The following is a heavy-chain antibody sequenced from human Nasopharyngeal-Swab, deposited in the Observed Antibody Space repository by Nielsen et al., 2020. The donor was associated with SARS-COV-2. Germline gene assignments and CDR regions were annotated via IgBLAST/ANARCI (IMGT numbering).Heavy chain of an antibody. Sequence: SETLSLTCAVYGGSFSGYYWSWIRQPPGKGLEWIGEINHSGSTNYNPSLKSRVTISVDTSKNQFSLKLSSVTAADTAVYYCARKFYYYYYYMDVWDKGTTVTVSS. CDR1: GGSFSGYY. CDR2: INHSGST. J-gene: IGHJ6*03. V-gene: IGHV4-34*01. CDR3: ARKFYYYYYYMDV.